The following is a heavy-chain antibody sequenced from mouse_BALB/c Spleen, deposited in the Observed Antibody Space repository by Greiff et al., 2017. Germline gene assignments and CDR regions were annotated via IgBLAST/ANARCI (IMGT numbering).Heavy chain of an antibody. CDR3: ARDLNWDYAMDY. J-gene: IGHJ4*01. V-gene: IGHV5-6-3*01. CDR2: INSNGGST. D-gene: IGHD4-1*01. Sequence: VQLKESGGGLVQPGGSLKLSCAASGFTFSSYGMSWVRQTPDKRLELVATINSNGGSTYYPDSVKGRFTISRDNAKNTLYLQMSSLKSEDTAMYDCARDLNWDYAMDYWGQGTSVTVSS. CDR1: GFTFSSYG.